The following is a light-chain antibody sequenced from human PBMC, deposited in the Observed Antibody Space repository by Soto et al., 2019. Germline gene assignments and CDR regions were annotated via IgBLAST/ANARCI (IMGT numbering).Light chain of an antibody. CDR3: QQYGSSPPQT. V-gene: IGKV3-20*01. J-gene: IGKJ1*01. CDR1: QSVSNNY. CDR2: GAS. Sequence: EIVLTQSPGTLSLSPVERATLSCRASQSVSNNYLAWYQQKPGQAPRLLIYGASSRATGIPDRFSGSGSGTDFTLTISRLEPEDFAVYYCQQYGSSPPQTFGQGTKVDIK.